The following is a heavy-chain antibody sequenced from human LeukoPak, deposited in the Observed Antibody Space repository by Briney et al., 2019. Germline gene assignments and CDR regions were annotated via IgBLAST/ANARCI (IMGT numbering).Heavy chain of an antibody. CDR2: INPDGGER. J-gene: IGHJ6*02. CDR3: ARGGGLDV. Sequence: GGSLRLSCAASGFSFSSYYMSWVRQAPGKGLEWVALINPDGGERYYVDSVKGRFTISRDNAKNSLYLQMSNLRAEDTAVYFCARGGGLDVWGQGATVTVSS. CDR1: GFSFSSYY. V-gene: IGHV3-7*03. D-gene: IGHD3-16*01.